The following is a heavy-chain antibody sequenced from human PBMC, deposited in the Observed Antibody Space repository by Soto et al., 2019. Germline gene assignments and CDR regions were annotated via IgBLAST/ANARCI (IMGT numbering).Heavy chain of an antibody. D-gene: IGHD2-8*01. CDR3: ARAENGRCKGPPEGI. J-gene: IGHJ6*02. CDR2: MKPYSGNT. Sequence: QGQLVQSGAEVKKPGASVKISCKASGYTFANYDINWVRQATGQGLEWMGWMKPYSGNTDYAQKFQGRVTMTRDTSLNTAYMELSDLTVDDTALYFCARAENGRCKGPPEGIWGQGTTVTVSS. CDR1: GYTFANYD. V-gene: IGHV1-8*01.